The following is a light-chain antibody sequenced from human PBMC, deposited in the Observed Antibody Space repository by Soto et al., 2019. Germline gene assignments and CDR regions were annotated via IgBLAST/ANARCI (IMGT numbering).Light chain of an antibody. V-gene: IGKV1-27*01. CDR3: QKYNNGPPAT. CDR1: QDINNY. J-gene: IGKJ3*01. Sequence: DIQMTQSPSSLSASVGDRVTITCRASQDINNYLAWYQQKPGKAPKLLIYAASTLQSGVPSRFSGGGSGTDFTLTISRLQPADVATYYCQKYNNGPPATFGPGTKVGV. CDR2: AAS.